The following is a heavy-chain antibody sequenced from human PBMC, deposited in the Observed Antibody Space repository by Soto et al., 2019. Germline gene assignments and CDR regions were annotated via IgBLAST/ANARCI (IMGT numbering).Heavy chain of an antibody. CDR2: IYYSGST. Sequence: SETLSLTCTVSGGSISSYYWSWIRQPPGKGLEWIGYIYYSGSTNYNPSLKSRVTISVDTSKNQFSLKLSSVTAADTAVYYCARHEPYYYGPGWFDPWGQGTLVTVSS. CDR1: GGSISSYY. J-gene: IGHJ5*02. CDR3: ARHEPYYYGPGWFDP. V-gene: IGHV4-59*08. D-gene: IGHD3-10*01.